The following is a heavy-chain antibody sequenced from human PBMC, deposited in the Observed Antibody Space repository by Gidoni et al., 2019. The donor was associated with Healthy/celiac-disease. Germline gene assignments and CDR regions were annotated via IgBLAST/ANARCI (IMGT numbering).Heavy chain of an antibody. CDR3: AYIAAAVTGNQYNWFDP. V-gene: IGHV1-2*02. D-gene: IGHD6-13*01. J-gene: IGHJ5*02. CDR1: GYHFTGYY. Sequence: QVQLLQSGAEVKKPGASVKVSCKASGYHFTGYYMHWVRQAPGQGLEWMGWINPNSCGTNYAQKFQGRVTMTRDTSISTAYMELSRLRSDDTAVYYCAYIAAAVTGNQYNWFDPWGQGTLVTVSS. CDR2: INPNSCGT.